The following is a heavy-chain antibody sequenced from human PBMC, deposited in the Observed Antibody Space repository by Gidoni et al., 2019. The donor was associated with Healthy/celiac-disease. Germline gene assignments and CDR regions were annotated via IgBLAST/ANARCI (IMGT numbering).Heavy chain of an antibody. Sequence: QPVQSGAGVKKPGPSVTVACKTSEGTISSNAISGVRKAPGQGLEWMGGIIPIFGTANYAQKFQGRVTITADESTSTAYMELSSLRSEDTAVYYCARQSVAATYYYYYGMDVWGQGTTVTVSS. CDR3: ARQSVAATYYYYYGMDV. D-gene: IGHD6-19*01. V-gene: IGHV1-69*13. J-gene: IGHJ6*02. CDR2: IIPIFGTA. CDR1: EGTISSNA.